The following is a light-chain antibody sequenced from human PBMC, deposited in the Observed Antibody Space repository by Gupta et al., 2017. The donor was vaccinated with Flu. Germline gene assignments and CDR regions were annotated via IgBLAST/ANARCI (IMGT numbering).Light chain of an antibody. V-gene: IGKV3-20*01. CDR3: QHYCTSLT. J-gene: IGKJ4*01. CDR1: HIVSSGY. CDR2: EVS. Sequence: GETAPPSCRASHIVSSGYLAWYQQKLGQAPRLLIYEVSSSATGIPDRFSGSGSGTYFTLTSSRLEPEYFAVYYWQHYCTSLTFGGGTKVEIK.